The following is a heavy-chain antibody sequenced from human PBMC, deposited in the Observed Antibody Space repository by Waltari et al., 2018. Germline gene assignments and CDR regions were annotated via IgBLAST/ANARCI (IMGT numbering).Heavy chain of an antibody. Sequence: QVQLQESGPGLVKPSQTLSLTCTVSGGSIRSGSYYWSWIRQPAGKGLEWIGYISTSGSTNYNPSLKSRVTISIDTSKNQFSLKLSSVTAADTAVYYCARPYDVYAYWYFDLWGRGTLVTVSS. J-gene: IGHJ2*01. V-gene: IGHV4-61*09. CDR2: ISTSGST. D-gene: IGHD4-17*01. CDR1: GGSIRSGSYY. CDR3: ARPYDVYAYWYFDL.